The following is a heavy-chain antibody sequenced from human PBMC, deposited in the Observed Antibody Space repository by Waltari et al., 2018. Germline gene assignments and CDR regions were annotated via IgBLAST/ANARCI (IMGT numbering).Heavy chain of an antibody. D-gene: IGHD1-1*01. CDR2: ISGSGGST. CDR3: AKGGNWNWFDP. CDR1: GFTFDDYA. V-gene: IGHV3-23*04. J-gene: IGHJ5*02. Sequence: EVQLVESGGGLVQPGRSPRLSCAASGFTFDDYAMSWVRQAPGKGLEWVSAISGSGGSTYYADSVKGRFTISRDNSKNTLYLQMNSLRAEDTAVYYCAKGGNWNWFDPWGQGTLVTVSS.